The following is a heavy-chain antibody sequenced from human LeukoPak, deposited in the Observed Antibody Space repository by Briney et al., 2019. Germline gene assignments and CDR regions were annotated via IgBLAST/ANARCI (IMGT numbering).Heavy chain of an antibody. D-gene: IGHD6-13*01. V-gene: IGHV4-59*08. CDR3: ARHSSSYYDFDY. J-gene: IGHJ4*02. CDR1: GGYISNYY. CDR2: IYYSGST. Sequence: SETLSLTCTVSGGYISNYYWGWIRQPPGKGLEWIGYIYYSGSTNYNPSLKSRVTISIDTSKTQFSLRLSSVTAADTAVYYCARHSSSYYDFDYWGQGTLVTVSS.